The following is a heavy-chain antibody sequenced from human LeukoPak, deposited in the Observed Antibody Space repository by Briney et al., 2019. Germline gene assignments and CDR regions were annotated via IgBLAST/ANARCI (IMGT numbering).Heavy chain of an antibody. CDR2: ISSRSTI. CDR1: GFTFSSYS. J-gene: IGHJ4*02. Sequence: PGGSLRLSCAASGFTFSSYSMNWVRQAPGKGLEWVSYISSRSTIYYADSVKGRFTISRGNAKNSLYLQMNSLRAEDTAVYYCARPYDRTYYFDYWGQGTLVTVSS. CDR3: ARPYDRTYYFDY. V-gene: IGHV3-48*01. D-gene: IGHD3-22*01.